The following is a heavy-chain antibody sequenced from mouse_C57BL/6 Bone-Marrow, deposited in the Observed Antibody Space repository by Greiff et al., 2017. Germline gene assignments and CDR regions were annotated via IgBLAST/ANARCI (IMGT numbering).Heavy chain of an antibody. J-gene: IGHJ3*01. Sequence: EVKLVESGGDLVKPGGSLKLSCAASGFTFSSYGMSWVRPTPDKRLEWVSTISSGGSYTYSPDSVKGRCTIARYNAKNTLYLQMSRLKSEDTAMYYCARRDSTYSWFAYGGQGILVTVAA. CDR1: GFTFSSYG. V-gene: IGHV5-6*02. CDR3: ARRDSTYSWFAY. D-gene: IGHD5-1*01. CDR2: ISSGGSYT.